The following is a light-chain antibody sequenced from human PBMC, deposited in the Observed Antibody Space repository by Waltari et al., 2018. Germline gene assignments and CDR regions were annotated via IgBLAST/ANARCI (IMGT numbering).Light chain of an antibody. CDR1: QGGVRA. J-gene: IGKJ1*01. V-gene: IGKV3-20*01. CDR2: GAS. CDR3: QMYVRLPVT. Sequence: SCRASQGGVRALGWYQEKPGRAPRLLIYGASTRATGIPDRFTGSGSGTDFSLTISRLEPEDFAVYYCQMYVRLPVTFGQGTKVEI.